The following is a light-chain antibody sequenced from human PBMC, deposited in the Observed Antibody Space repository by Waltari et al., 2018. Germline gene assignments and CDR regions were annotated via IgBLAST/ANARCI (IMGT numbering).Light chain of an antibody. CDR1: QSVSTY. Sequence: IELTQSPATLSLSPGERATLSCRASQSVSTYLAWYQQKPGQPPRLLMYDVSKRATGIPARFIGSGSGTDFTLTISSLEPEDFAVYYCQLEGPFGGGTKVEV. V-gene: IGKV3-11*01. CDR3: QLEGP. CDR2: DVS. J-gene: IGKJ4*01.